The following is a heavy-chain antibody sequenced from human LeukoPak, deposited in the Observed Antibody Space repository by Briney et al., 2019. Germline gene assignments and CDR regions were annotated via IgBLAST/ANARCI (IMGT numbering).Heavy chain of an antibody. CDR3: AKGGSSGYSYGYSGRFDP. CDR2: ISGSGGST. CDR1: GFTFSSYA. V-gene: IGHV3-23*01. D-gene: IGHD5-18*01. Sequence: PGGSLRLSCAASGFTFSSYAMSWVRQAPGKGLEWVSAISGSGGSTYYADSVKGRFTISRDNSKNTLYLQMNSLRAEDTAVYYCAKGGSSGYSYGYSGRFDPWGQGTLVTVSS. J-gene: IGHJ5*02.